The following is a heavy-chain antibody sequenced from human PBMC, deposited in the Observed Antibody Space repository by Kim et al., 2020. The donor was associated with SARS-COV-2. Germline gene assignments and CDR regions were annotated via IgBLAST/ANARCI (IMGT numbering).Heavy chain of an antibody. V-gene: IGHV4-59*01. CDR3: GRTCPGGRLYFGIDF. Sequence: SETLSLTCTVSGGSISGYYWSWIRQTPGKRLEYIGFMYNSANANYNPSLKRRVTISVDTSTNQISLNLTSVTAADTGASYCGRTCPGGRLYFGIDFWGQG. CDR2: MYNSANA. J-gene: IGHJ6*01. CDR1: GGSISGYY. D-gene: IGHD3-16*01.